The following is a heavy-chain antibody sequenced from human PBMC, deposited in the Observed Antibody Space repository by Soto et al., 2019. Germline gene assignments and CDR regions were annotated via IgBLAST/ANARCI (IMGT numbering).Heavy chain of an antibody. CDR2: IYYSGST. Sequence: SETLSLTCTVSGGSISSSSYYWGWIRQPPGKGLEWIGSIYYSGSTYYNPSLKSRVTISVDTSKNQFSLKLSSVTAADTAVYYCASLTYYYDSSGYYYPPKIDYWGQGTLVTVSS. D-gene: IGHD3-22*01. CDR1: GGSISSSSYY. V-gene: IGHV4-39*01. CDR3: ASLTYYYDSSGYYYPPKIDY. J-gene: IGHJ4*02.